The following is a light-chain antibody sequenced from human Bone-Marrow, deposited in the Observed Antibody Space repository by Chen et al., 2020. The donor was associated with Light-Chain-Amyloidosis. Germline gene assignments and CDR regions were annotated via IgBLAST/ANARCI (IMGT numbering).Light chain of an antibody. V-gene: IGLV3-1*01. CDR1: KLGDKY. J-gene: IGLJ1*01. CDR2: QDS. Sequence: SYELTQPPSVSVSPGKTESITCSGDKLGDKYACWYQQEPGQSPVLVIYQDSKRPSGIPERFSGSNSGNTATLTISGTQAMDEADYYCQAWDSSTLYVFGTGTKVTVL. CDR3: QAWDSSTLYV.